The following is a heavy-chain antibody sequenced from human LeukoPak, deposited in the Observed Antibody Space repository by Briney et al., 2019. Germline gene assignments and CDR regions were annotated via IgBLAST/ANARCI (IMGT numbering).Heavy chain of an antibody. Sequence: ASVKVSCKASGYTFTSYDINWVRQATGQGLEWMGWMNPNSGNTGNAQKFQGRVTMTRNTSISTAYMELSSLRSEDTAVYYCARVRNIAAAGTFGYWGQGTLVTVSS. CDR1: GYTFTSYD. D-gene: IGHD6-13*01. V-gene: IGHV1-8*01. J-gene: IGHJ4*02. CDR3: ARVRNIAAAGTFGY. CDR2: MNPNSGNT.